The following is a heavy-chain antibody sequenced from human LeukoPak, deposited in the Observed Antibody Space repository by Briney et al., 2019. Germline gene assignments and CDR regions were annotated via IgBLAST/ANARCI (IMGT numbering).Heavy chain of an antibody. J-gene: IGHJ4*02. D-gene: IGHD3-22*01. V-gene: IGHV3-30-3*01. CDR2: ISYDGSNK. Sequence: GGSLRLSCAASGFTFSSYAMHWVRQAPGKGLEWVAVISYDGSNKYYADSVKGRFTISRDNSKNTLYLQMNSLRAEDTAVYYCARDRLLGYYYDGSGYHDYWGQGTLVTVSS. CDR3: ARDRLLGYYYDGSGYHDY. CDR1: GFTFSSYA.